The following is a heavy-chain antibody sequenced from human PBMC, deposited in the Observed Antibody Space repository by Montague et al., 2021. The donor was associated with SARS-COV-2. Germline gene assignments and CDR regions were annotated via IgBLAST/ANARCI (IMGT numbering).Heavy chain of an antibody. D-gene: IGHD3-9*01. Sequence: CAISGDSVPSNSAAWNWIRQSPSRGLEWLGRTYYRSKWYNDYAVSVKSRITINPDTSKNQFSLQLNSVTPEDTTVYYCARDLKPPGDILTGYLPYYYYMDVWGKGTTVTVSS. CDR2: TYYRSKWYN. J-gene: IGHJ6*03. CDR1: GDSVPSNSAA. V-gene: IGHV6-1*01. CDR3: ARDLKPPGDILTGYLPYYYYMDV.